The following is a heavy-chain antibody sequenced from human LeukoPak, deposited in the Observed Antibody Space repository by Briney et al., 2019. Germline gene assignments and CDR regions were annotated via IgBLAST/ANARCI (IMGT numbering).Heavy chain of an antibody. CDR3: ARVSYYYGSGSYSPIDY. Sequence: ASVTVSCKASGYTFTGYYMHWVRQAPGQGLEWMGWINPNSGGTNYAQKFQGRVTMTRDTSISTAYMELSRLRSDDTAVYYCARVSYYYGSGSYSPIDYWGQGTLVTVSS. J-gene: IGHJ4*02. V-gene: IGHV1-2*02. CDR2: INPNSGGT. CDR1: GYTFTGYY. D-gene: IGHD3-10*01.